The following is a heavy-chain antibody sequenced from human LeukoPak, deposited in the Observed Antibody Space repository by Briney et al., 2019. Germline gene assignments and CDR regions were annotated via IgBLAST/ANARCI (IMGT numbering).Heavy chain of an antibody. J-gene: IGHJ2*01. CDR1: GFTFSSYS. D-gene: IGHD1-26*01. CDR2: ISSSSSYI. Sequence: GGSLRLSCAASGFTFSSYSMNWVRQAPGKGLEWVSSISSSSSYIYCADSVKGRFTISRDNAKNSLYLQMNSLRAEDTAVYYCARDRGSYYWYFDLWGRGTLVTVSS. V-gene: IGHV3-21*01. CDR3: ARDRGSYYWYFDL.